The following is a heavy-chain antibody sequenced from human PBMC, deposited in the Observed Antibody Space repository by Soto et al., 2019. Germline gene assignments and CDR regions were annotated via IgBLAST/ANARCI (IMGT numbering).Heavy chain of an antibody. Sequence: ASVKVSCKVSGYTLTELSMHWVRQAPGKGLEWMGGFDPKDAETVYAQKFQGRVTMTGNTSTSTAYMELSSLRSEDTAVYYCARREVTALNSWGQGTLVTVSS. CDR1: GYTLTELS. J-gene: IGHJ4*02. CDR2: FDPKDAET. D-gene: IGHD2-15*01. V-gene: IGHV1-24*01. CDR3: ARREVTALNS.